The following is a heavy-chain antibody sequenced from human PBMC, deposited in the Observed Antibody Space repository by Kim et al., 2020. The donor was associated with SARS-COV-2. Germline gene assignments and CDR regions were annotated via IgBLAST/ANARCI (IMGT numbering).Heavy chain of an antibody. V-gene: IGHV5-51*01. CDR1: GYSFTSYW. CDR3: ARLKGPLWFGEWMTHYGMDV. J-gene: IGHJ6*02. D-gene: IGHD3-10*01. Sequence: GESLKISCKGSGYSFTSYWIGWVRQMPGKGLEWMGIIYPGDSDTRYSPSFQGQVTISADKSISTAYLQWSSLKASDTAMYYCARLKGPLWFGEWMTHYGMDVWGQGTTVTVSS. CDR2: IYPGDSDT.